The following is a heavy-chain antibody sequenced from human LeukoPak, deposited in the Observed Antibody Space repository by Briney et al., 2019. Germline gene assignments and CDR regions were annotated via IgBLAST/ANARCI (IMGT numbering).Heavy chain of an antibody. CDR3: AKSHTYYYDSSGYYSGSYFDY. Sequence: PGGSLRLSCAASGFTFSSYSMNWVRQAPGKGLEWVSSISSSSSYIYYADSVKGRFTISRDNAKNSLYLQMNSLRAEDTAVYYCAKSHTYYYDSSGYYSGSYFDYWGQGTLVTVSS. CDR1: GFTFSSYS. D-gene: IGHD3-22*01. V-gene: IGHV3-21*01. CDR2: ISSSSSYI. J-gene: IGHJ4*02.